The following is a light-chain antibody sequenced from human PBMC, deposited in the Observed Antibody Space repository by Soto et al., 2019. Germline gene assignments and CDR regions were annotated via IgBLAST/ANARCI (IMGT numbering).Light chain of an antibody. V-gene: IGLV1-40*01. CDR2: GNT. Sequence: QSVLTQPPSVSGAPGQRVTISCTGSSSNIGARYDVHWYQQLPETAPKLLIYGNTNRPSGVPDRFSGSRSGTSASLAIAGLQAEDEADYYCQSYDSSLSGWVFGGGTKVTVL. CDR1: SSNIGARYD. CDR3: QSYDSSLSGWV. J-gene: IGLJ3*02.